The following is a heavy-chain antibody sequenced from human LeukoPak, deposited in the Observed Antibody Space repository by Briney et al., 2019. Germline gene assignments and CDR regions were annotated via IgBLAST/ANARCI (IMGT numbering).Heavy chain of an antibody. J-gene: IGHJ5*02. Sequence: SETLSLTCTVSGDSISSSSSYWGWIRQPPGEGLEWIGSIYYSGTTTYNPSLESRVTISVDTSKNQFSLKLGSVTAADTAVYYCARGAGGFSNYNWFDPWGQGTLVTVSS. CDR3: ARGAGGFSNYNWFDP. V-gene: IGHV4-39*07. D-gene: IGHD4-11*01. CDR1: GDSISSSSSY. CDR2: IYYSGTT.